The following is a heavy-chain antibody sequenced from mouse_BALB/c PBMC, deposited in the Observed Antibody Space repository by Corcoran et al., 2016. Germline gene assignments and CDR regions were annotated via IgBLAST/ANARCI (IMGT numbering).Heavy chain of an antibody. CDR1: GYTFTDYY. D-gene: IGHD1-1*01. V-gene: IGHV1-84*02. CDR3: ARNYYGPFAY. Sequence: QIQLQQSGPELVKPGASVKISCKASGYTFTDYYINWVKQKPGQGLEWIGWIYPGSGNNKYNEKFKGKATLTVDTSSSTAYMQLSSLTSEDTAVYFCARNYYGPFAYWGQGTLVTVSA. J-gene: IGHJ3*01. CDR2: IYPGSGNN.